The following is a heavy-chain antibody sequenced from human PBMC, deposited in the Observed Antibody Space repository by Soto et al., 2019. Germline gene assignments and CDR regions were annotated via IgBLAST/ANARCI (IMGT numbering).Heavy chain of an antibody. Sequence: EVQVVESGGTLVQPEGSLRLSCAAAGFTFTNYWMHWVRQAPGKGLVWVSRINGDDSNALYADSVNGRYTITRDNAKNTVYLQMYSPGDADTPIYYCVRGKHYRYGMDVWGQGTTVTVSS. CDR3: VRGKHYRYGMDV. CDR1: GFTFTNYW. J-gene: IGHJ6*02. CDR2: INGDDSNA. V-gene: IGHV3-74*01. D-gene: IGHD3-10*01.